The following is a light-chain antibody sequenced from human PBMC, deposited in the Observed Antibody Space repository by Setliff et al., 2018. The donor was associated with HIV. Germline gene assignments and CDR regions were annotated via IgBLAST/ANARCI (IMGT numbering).Light chain of an antibody. J-gene: IGLJ1*01. CDR3: SSYTSSNTGV. CDR1: GSAVGGYNY. V-gene: IGLV2-14*03. CDR2: DVS. Sequence: QSALTQPASVSGSPGQSITISCAGTGSAVGGYNYVSWYQQHPGKAPKLMIYDVSNRPSGVSNRFSGSKSDHTASLTISGLQAEDEADYYCSSYTSSNTGVFGTGTKV.